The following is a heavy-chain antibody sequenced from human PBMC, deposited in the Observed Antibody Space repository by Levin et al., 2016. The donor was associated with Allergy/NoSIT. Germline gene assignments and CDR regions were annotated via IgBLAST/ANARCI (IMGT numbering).Heavy chain of an antibody. D-gene: IGHD6-6*01. V-gene: IGHV4-31*02. J-gene: IGHJ5*02. CDR3: ARGAARLPGNWFDP. Sequence: WIRQPPGKGLEWIGYIYYSGSTYYNPSLKSRVTISVDTSKNQFSLKLSSVTAADTAVYYCARGAARLPGNWFDPWGQGTLVTVSS. CDR2: IYYSGST.